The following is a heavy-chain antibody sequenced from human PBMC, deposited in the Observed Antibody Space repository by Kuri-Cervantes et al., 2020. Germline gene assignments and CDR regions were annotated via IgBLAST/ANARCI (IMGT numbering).Heavy chain of an antibody. J-gene: IGHJ6*02. CDR1: GGSFSGYY. V-gene: IGHV4-34*01. Sequence: GSLRLSCAVYGGSFSGYYWSWIRQPPGKGLEWIGEINHSGSTNYNPSLKSRVTISVDTSKNQFSLKLSSVTAADTAVYYCAREVDVWGQGTTVTVSS. CDR2: INHSGST. CDR3: AREVDV.